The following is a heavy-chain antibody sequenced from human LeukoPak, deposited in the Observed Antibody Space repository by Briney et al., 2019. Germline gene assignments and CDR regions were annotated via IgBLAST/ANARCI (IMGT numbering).Heavy chain of an antibody. Sequence: GGSLRLSCGASGFTFSSYWMHWVRQAPGKGLVWISRINSDGSTTSYADSVKGRFTISRDNAKNTLYLQMNSLRAADTAVYYCARAGIYYYYGMGVWGQGTTVTVSS. J-gene: IGHJ6*02. CDR2: INSDGSTT. CDR3: ARAGIYYYYGMGV. V-gene: IGHV3-74*01. D-gene: IGHD6-13*01. CDR1: GFTFSSYW.